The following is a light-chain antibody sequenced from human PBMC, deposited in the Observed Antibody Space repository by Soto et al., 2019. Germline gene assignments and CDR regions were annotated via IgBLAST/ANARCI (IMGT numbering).Light chain of an antibody. CDR1: QSISSY. J-gene: IGKJ1*01. V-gene: IGKV1-39*01. CDR2: AAS. Sequence: DIQMTQSPSSLSASVGDRVTITCRASQSISSYLNWYQQKPGKAPKLLIYAASSLQSVVPSRFSGSGSGTDFTLTISSLQPEDFATCYCQQSYSTPGTFGQGTKVEIK. CDR3: QQSYSTPGT.